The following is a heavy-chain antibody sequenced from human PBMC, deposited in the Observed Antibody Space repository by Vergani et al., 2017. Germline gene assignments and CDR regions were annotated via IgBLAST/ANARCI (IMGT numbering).Heavy chain of an antibody. V-gene: IGHV1-69*01. Sequence: QVQLVQSGAEVKKPGSSVKVSCKASGGNFSSYAISWVRQAPGQGLEWMGGIIPIFGTANYAQKFQGRVTITADESTSTAYMELSSLRSEDTAVYYCARYHRAKLVPGGGVFDYWGQGTLVTVSS. CDR1: GGNFSSYA. CDR3: ARYHRAKLVPGGGVFDY. CDR2: IIPIFGTA. D-gene: IGHD6-13*01. J-gene: IGHJ4*02.